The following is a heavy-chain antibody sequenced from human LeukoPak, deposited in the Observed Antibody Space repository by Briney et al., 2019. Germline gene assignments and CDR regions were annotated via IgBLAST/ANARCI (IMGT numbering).Heavy chain of an antibody. V-gene: IGHV1-69*05. CDR1: GGTFSSYA. J-gene: IGHJ4*02. D-gene: IGHD3-16*01. Sequence: ASVKVSCKASGGTFSSYAISWVRQAPGQGPEWMGRIIPIFGTANYAQKFQGRVTITTDESTSTAYMELSSLRSEDTAVYYCARDGGWQNAIHYWGQGTLVTVSS. CDR2: IIPIFGTA. CDR3: ARDGGWQNAIHY.